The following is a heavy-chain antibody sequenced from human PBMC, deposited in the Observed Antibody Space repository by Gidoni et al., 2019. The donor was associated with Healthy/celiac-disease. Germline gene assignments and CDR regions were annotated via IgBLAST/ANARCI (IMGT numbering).Heavy chain of an antibody. Sequence: EVQLVQSGAAVKKPGASLKISCKGSGYSFTSYCIGWVRQMPGNGLECMGIIYPGDSDTRYSPSLQGQVTISADKAISTAYLQWSSLKASDTAMYYCARCGTSITSFGVVLEQFDPWGQVTLVTVSS. J-gene: IGHJ5*02. CDR2: IYPGDSDT. CDR1: GYSFTSYC. CDR3: ARCGTSITSFGVVLEQFDP. V-gene: IGHV5-51*01. D-gene: IGHD3-3*01.